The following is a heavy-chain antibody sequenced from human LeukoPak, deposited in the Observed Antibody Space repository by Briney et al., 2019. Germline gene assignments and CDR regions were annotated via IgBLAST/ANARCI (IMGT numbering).Heavy chain of an antibody. V-gene: IGHV4-34*01. Sequence: SETLSLTCAVYGGSFSGYYWSWIRQPPGKGLEWIGEINHSGSTNYNPSLKSRVTISVDTSKNQFSLKLSSVTAADTAVYYCARHFYYGSGSYYNYYYYYMDVWGKGTTVTISS. J-gene: IGHJ6*03. D-gene: IGHD3-10*01. CDR3: ARHFYYGSGSYYNYYYYYMDV. CDR2: INHSGST. CDR1: GGSFSGYY.